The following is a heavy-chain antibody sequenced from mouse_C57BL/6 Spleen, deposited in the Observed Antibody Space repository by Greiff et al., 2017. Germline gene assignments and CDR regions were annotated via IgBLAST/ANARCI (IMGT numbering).Heavy chain of an antibody. J-gene: IGHJ4*01. Sequence: EVKLMESGAELVRPGASVKLSCTASGFNIKDDYMHWVKQRPEQGLEWIGWIDPENGDTEYASKFQGKATITADTSSNTAYLQLSSLTSEDTAVYYCTTLDSSGLYYYAMDYWGQGTSVTVSS. V-gene: IGHV14-4*01. CDR2: IDPENGDT. D-gene: IGHD3-2*02. CDR3: TTLDSSGLYYYAMDY. CDR1: GFNIKDDY.